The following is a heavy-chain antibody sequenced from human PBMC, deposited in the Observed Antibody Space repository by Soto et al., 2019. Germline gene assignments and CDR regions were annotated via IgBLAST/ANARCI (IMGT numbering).Heavy chain of an antibody. D-gene: IGHD6-19*01. CDR2: IYHGST. V-gene: IGHV4-30-2*01. CDR3: ARAAGLGAVAVDY. CDR1: GGSISSGGYS. Sequence: QLQLQESGSGLVKPSQTLSLTCAVSGGSISSGGYSWSWIRQPPGKGLEWIGYIYHGSTYYNPSLKSRVTMSVYSSTNQFSLKLSSATAADTAVYYCARAAGLGAVAVDYWGQGTLVTVSS. J-gene: IGHJ4*02.